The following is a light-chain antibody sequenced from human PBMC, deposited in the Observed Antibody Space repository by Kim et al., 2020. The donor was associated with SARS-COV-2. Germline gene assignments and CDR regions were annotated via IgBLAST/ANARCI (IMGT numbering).Light chain of an antibody. Sequence: SSELTQDPAVSVALGQTVRITCQGDSLRSYYASWYQQKPGQAPVLVIYGKNNRPSGIPDRFSGSSSGNTASLTITGAQAEDEADYYCNSRDSIGNHPVFG. J-gene: IGLJ2*01. CDR1: SLRSYY. V-gene: IGLV3-19*01. CDR2: GKN. CDR3: NSRDSIGNHPV.